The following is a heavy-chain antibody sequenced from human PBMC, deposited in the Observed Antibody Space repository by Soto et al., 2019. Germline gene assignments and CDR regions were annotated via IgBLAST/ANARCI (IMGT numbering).Heavy chain of an antibody. J-gene: IGHJ5*01. V-gene: IGHV4-59*01. D-gene: IGHD2-15*01. CDR3: ARAYCSGGSCRNWFDS. Sequence: SETLSLTCTVSGGSISSYYWSWIRQPPGKGLEWIGYIYYSGSTNYNPSLKSRVTISVDTSKNQFSLKLSSVTAADTAVYYCARAYCSGGSCRNWFDSWGQGPLVTVSS. CDR2: IYYSGST. CDR1: GGSISSYY.